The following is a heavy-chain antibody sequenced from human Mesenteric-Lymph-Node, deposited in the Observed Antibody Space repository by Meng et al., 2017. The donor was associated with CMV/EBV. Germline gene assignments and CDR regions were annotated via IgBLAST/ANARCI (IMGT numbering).Heavy chain of an antibody. CDR2: IWYDESNR. Sequence: GESLKISCAASGFTFSDYGMHWVRQAPGKGLEWVAVIWYDESNRYYADSVKGRFTISRDNSKNTLYLQVNSLRVEDTAAYYCATSYSGYDFSLLYWGQGTLVTVSS. V-gene: IGHV3-33*01. CDR3: ATSYSGYDFSLLY. J-gene: IGHJ4*02. CDR1: GFTFSDYG. D-gene: IGHD5-12*01.